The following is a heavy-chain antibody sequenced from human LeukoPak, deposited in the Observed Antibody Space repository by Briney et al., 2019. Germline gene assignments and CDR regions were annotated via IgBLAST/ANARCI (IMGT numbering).Heavy chain of an antibody. CDR1: GYTFTSYG. CDR3: ARLPTVTNPNWFDP. Sequence: ASVKVSCKASGYTFTSYGISWVRQMPGKGLEWMGRIDPSDSYTNYSPSFQGHVTISADKSISTAYLQWSSLKASDTAMYYCARLPTVTNPNWFDPWGQGTLVTVSS. D-gene: IGHD4-11*01. J-gene: IGHJ5*02. CDR2: IDPSDSYT. V-gene: IGHV5-10-1*01.